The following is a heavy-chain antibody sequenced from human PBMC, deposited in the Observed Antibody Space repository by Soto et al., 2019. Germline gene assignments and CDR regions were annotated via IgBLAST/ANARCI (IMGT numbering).Heavy chain of an antibody. CDR1: GFTFSSYE. D-gene: IGHD3-3*01. J-gene: IGHJ6*02. CDR2: ISSSGSTI. Sequence: EVQLVESGGGLVQPGGSLRLSCAASGFTFSSYEMNWVRQAPGKGLEWVSYISSSGSTIYYADSVKGRFTISRDNAKNSLYLQMNSVRAEDTAVYYCARTGFFPNYYCYGMDVWGQGTTVTVSS. V-gene: IGHV3-48*03. CDR3: ARTGFFPNYYCYGMDV.